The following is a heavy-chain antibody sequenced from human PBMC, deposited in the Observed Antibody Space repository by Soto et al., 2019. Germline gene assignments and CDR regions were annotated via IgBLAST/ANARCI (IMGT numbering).Heavy chain of an antibody. J-gene: IGHJ4*02. V-gene: IGHV1-3*01. CDR2: VNAASGNT. CDR3: ARRPLLESHFDY. Sequence: QVHLVQSGAEARKPGASVNVSCMASGFSLNTYVVHWVRQAPGQGLEWMGWVNAASGNTQTSQKFQGRLTLTRDTAANTAYMELSSLITEDTAVYFCARRPLLESHFDYWGQGTLVAVSS. CDR1: GFSLNTYV.